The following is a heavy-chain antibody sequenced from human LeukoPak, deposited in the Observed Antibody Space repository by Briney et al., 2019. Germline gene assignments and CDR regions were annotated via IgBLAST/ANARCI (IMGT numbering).Heavy chain of an antibody. Sequence: ASMTVSCKASGYTFTGYYMHWVRQAPGQGLEWMGWINPNSGGTNYAQKFQGWVTMTRDTSISTAYTELSRLRSDDTAVYYCARGQAVYSSGWFAEYFQHWGQGTLVTVSS. CDR2: INPNSGGT. V-gene: IGHV1-2*04. J-gene: IGHJ1*01. CDR3: ARGQAVYSSGWFAEYFQH. CDR1: GYTFTGYY. D-gene: IGHD6-19*01.